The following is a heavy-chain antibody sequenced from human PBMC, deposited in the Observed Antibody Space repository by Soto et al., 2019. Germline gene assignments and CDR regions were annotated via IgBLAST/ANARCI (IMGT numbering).Heavy chain of an antibody. J-gene: IGHJ4*02. CDR1: GGSISSYY. CDR2: IYYSGST. CDR3: ARRSMHYDILTGYGATFDY. D-gene: IGHD3-9*01. Sequence: SETLSLTCTVSGGSISSYYWSWIRQPPGKGLEWIGYIYYSGSTNYNPSLKSRVTISVDTSKNQFSLKLSSVTAADTAVYYCARRSMHYDILTGYGATFDYWGQGTLVTVSS. V-gene: IGHV4-59*08.